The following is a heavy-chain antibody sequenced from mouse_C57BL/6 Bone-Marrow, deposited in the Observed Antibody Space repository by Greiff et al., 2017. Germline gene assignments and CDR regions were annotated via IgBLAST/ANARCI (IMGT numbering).Heavy chain of an antibody. Sequence: VQRVESGPELVKPGASVKISCKASGYAFSSSWMNWVKQRPGKGLEWIGRIYPGDGDTTYNGKFKGKATLTADKSSSTAYMQLSSLTSEDSAVYFCARGGRGAYWGQGTLVTVSA. CDR3: ARGGRGAY. D-gene: IGHD3-3*01. CDR1: GYAFSSSW. J-gene: IGHJ3*01. V-gene: IGHV1-82*01. CDR2: IYPGDGDT.